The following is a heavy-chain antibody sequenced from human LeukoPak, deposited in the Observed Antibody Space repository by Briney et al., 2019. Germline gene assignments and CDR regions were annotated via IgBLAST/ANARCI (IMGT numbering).Heavy chain of an antibody. V-gene: IGHV5-10-1*01. CDR3: ASYDFWSGYESAFDI. D-gene: IGHD3-3*01. CDR2: IDPSDSYT. J-gene: IGHJ3*02. Sequence: GRIDPSDSYTNYSPSFQGHVTISADKSISTAYLQWSSLKASDTAMYYCASYDFWSGYESAFDIWGQGTMDTVSS.